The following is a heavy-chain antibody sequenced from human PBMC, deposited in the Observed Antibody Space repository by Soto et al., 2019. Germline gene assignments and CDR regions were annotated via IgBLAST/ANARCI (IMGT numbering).Heavy chain of an antibody. CDR3: ARAREPKLVLGY. CDR2: IYSAGSA. J-gene: IGHJ4*02. CDR1: GFTVSRYR. V-gene: IGHV3-66*01. Sequence: GGSLRLSCAASGFTVSRYRMSWVSQAPGKGLEWISVIYSAGSADFADSVKGRFTVSRDNSKNTLYLQMNSLRAEDTAVYYCARAREPKLVLGYWGQGTLVTVSS. D-gene: IGHD3-16*01.